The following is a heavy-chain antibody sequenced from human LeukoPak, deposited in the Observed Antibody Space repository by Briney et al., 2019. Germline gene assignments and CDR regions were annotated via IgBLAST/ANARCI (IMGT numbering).Heavy chain of an antibody. Sequence: GGSLRLSCAASGFSFSSYSMNWVRQAPGKGLEWVSYVSSSSSSMYYADSVKGRFTISRDNAKNSLYLQMNSLRAEDTAVYYCARVYTTSSSWYGDFDYCGQGTLVTVSS. J-gene: IGHJ4*02. CDR2: VSSSSSSM. D-gene: IGHD6-13*01. CDR1: GFSFSSYS. CDR3: ARVYTTSSSWYGDFDY. V-gene: IGHV3-48*01.